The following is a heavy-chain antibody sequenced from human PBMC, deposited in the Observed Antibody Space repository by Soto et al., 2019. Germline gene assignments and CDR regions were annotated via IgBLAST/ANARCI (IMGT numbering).Heavy chain of an antibody. D-gene: IGHD2-21*02. J-gene: IGHJ1*01. CDR3: AMGLAYCGGDCYRTSGNFQH. Sequence: SVKVSCKASGGTFSSYSISWVRQAPGKRLEWMGGIIPIFGTANYAQKFQGRVTITADESTSTAYMELSSLRSEDTAVYYCAMGLAYCGGDCYRTSGNFQHWGQGTLVTVSS. V-gene: IGHV1-69*13. CDR1: GGTFSSYS. CDR2: IIPIFGTA.